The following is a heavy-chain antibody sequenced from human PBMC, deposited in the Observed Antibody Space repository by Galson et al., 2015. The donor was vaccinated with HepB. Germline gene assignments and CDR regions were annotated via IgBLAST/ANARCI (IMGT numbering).Heavy chain of an antibody. CDR1: GGSISSSSYY. V-gene: IGHV4-39*07. CDR3: ARERENERGLRWQHQSMHYFDY. J-gene: IGHJ4*02. Sequence: SETLSLTYTVSGGSISSSSYYWGWIRQPPGKGLEWIGSIYYSGSTYYNPSLKSRVTISVDTSKNQFSLKLSSVTAADTAVYYCARERENERGLRWQHQSMHYFDYWGQGTLVTVSS. D-gene: IGHD4-23*01. CDR2: IYYSGST.